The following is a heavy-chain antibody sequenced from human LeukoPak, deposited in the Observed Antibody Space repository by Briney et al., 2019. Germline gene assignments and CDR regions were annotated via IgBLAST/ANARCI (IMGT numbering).Heavy chain of an antibody. CDR1: GGSISSSSYY. V-gene: IGHV4-39*07. Sequence: SETLSLTCTVSGGSISSSSYYWGWIRQPPGKGLEWIGSIYYSGSTYYNPSLKSRVTISVDTSKNQFSLKLSSVTAADTAVYYCARDGPCSSTSCSDAFDIWGQGTMVTVSS. CDR2: IYYSGST. CDR3: ARDGPCSSTSCSDAFDI. J-gene: IGHJ3*02. D-gene: IGHD2-2*01.